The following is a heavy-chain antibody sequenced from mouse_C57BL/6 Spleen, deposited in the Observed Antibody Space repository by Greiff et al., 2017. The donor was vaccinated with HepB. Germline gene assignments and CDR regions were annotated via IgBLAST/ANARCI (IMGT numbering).Heavy chain of an antibody. J-gene: IGHJ1*03. CDR2: INPNNGGT. CDR3: ARNHYDYDGYFDV. V-gene: IGHV1-26*01. CDR1: GYTFTDYY. D-gene: IGHD2-4*01. Sequence: EVQLQQSGPELVKPGASVKISCKASGYTFTDYYMNWVKQSHGKSLEWIGDINPNNGGTSYNQKFKGKATLTVDKSSSTAYMELRSLTSEDSAVYYCARNHYDYDGYFDVWGTGTTVTVSS.